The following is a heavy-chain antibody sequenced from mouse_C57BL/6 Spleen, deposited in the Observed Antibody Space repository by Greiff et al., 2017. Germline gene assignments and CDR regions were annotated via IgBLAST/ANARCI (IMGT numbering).Heavy chain of an antibody. D-gene: IGHD2-1*01. CDR1: GYTFTDYN. J-gene: IGHJ1*03. V-gene: IGHV1-18*01. CDR2: INPNNGGT. Sequence: VQLKQSGPELVKPGASVKIPCKASGYTFTDYNMDWVKQSHGKSLEWIGDINPNNGGTIYNQKFKGKATLTVDKSSSTAYMELRSLTSEDTAVYYCASRGNYRYFDVWGTGTTVTVSS. CDR3: ASRGNYRYFDV.